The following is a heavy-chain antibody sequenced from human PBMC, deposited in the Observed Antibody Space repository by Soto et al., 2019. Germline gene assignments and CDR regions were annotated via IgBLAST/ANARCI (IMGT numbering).Heavy chain of an antibody. J-gene: IGHJ5*02. CDR1: GFTFSSYA. CDR2: ISYDGSNK. Sequence: GGSLRLSCAASGFTFSSYAMHWVRQAPGKGLEWVAVISYDGSNKYYADSVKGRFTISRDNSKNTLYLQMNSLRAEDTAVYYCARDLKFTNWFDPWGQGTLVTVSS. V-gene: IGHV3-30-3*01. CDR3: ARDLKFTNWFDP.